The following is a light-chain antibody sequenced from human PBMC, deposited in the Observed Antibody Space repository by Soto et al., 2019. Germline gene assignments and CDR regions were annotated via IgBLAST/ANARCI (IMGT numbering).Light chain of an antibody. J-gene: IGKJ2*01. CDR2: WAS. CDR3: QQYHSNPST. V-gene: IGKV4-1*01. Sequence: DIVMTQSPDSLAVSLGERATINCKSSQSLYNSNNLNYLAWYQQKPGQPPKLLLYWASTRESGVPDRCSGSGSGTDFTLTISSLQAADVAVYYCQQYHSNPSTFGQGTKLEIK. CDR1: QSLYNSNNLNY.